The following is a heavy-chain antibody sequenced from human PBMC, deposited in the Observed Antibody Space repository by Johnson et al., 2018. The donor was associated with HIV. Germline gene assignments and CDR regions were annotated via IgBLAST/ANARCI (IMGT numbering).Heavy chain of an antibody. Sequence: VQLVESGGGVVQPGRSLRLSCAASGFIFSSYWMSCVRQAPGKGLEWVANIKQDGSEQYYVDSVKGRFTISRDNAKNSLYLQMNSLRAEDTAVYFCAKSSIAVQDAFDIWGQGTMVTVSS. CDR3: AKSSIAVQDAFDI. CDR1: GFIFSSYW. D-gene: IGHD6-19*01. V-gene: IGHV3-7*03. J-gene: IGHJ3*02. CDR2: IKQDGSEQ.